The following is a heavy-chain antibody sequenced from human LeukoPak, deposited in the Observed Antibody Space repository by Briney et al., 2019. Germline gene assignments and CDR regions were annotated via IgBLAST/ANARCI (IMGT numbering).Heavy chain of an antibody. CDR2: TYYRSKWYN. Sequence: SQTLSLTCAISGDSVSSNGAAWNWIRQSPSRGLEWLGRTYYRSKWYNHYAVSVKSRITVNPDTSKNHFSLQLNSVTPEDTAVYYCVRTADGILDYWGQGTLVTVSS. CDR3: VRTADGILDY. CDR1: GDSVSSNGAA. V-gene: IGHV6-1*01. D-gene: IGHD5-24*01. J-gene: IGHJ4*02.